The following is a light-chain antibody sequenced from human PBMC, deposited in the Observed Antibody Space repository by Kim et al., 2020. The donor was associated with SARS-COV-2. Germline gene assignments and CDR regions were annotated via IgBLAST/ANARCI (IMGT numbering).Light chain of an antibody. J-gene: IGKJ1*01. CDR3: QQYYATPWT. Sequence: ATINCKSSQSVLYSSNNKNCLAWYQQKPRQPPKLLIYWASTRESGVPDRFRGSGSGTEFTLTISSLQAEDVAVYYCQQYYATPWTFGQGTKVDIK. CDR2: WAS. V-gene: IGKV4-1*01. CDR1: QSVLYSSNNKNC.